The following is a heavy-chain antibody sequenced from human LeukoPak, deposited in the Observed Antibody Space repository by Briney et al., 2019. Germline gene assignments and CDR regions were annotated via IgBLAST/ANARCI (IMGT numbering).Heavy chain of an antibody. CDR2: VDHSGSA. CDR1: GGAFTGYF. J-gene: IGHJ5*02. D-gene: IGHD2/OR15-2a*01. V-gene: IGHV4-34*01. CDR3: GSINNRFDP. Sequence: SETLSLTCNVYGGAFTGYFWTWIRQPPGKGLEWIGEVDHSGSANNNPSLKSRVTISVDTSKRQFSLKLTSVTAADTAVYYCGSINNRFDPWGQGTLVTVSS.